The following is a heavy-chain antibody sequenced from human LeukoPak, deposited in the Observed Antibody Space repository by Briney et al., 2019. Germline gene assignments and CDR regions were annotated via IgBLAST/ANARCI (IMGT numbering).Heavy chain of an antibody. CDR2: INCGYLHT. Sequence: GGSLRLSCAASVFAFSVYAMVGVRDAPGRGLEWVSSINCGYLHTRYAASVKGRFAISRDISKNTVFLQMNSLRAEDTAVYYCAKGDRGGTFFTNGMDVWGQGTTVTVSS. V-gene: IGHV3-23*01. CDR1: VFAFSVYA. J-gene: IGHJ6*02. CDR3: AKGDRGGTFFTNGMDV. D-gene: IGHD2-15*01.